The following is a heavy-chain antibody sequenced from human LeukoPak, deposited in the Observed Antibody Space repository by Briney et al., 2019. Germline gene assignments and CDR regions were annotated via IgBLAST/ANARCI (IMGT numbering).Heavy chain of an antibody. D-gene: IGHD6-6*01. V-gene: IGHV3-7*03. CDR3: ARSSYSSSSSV. Sequence: PGGSLRLSCAASEFTYGMSWVRQAPGKGLEWVASINSDGSEGYYADVVKGRFTISRDNAKNSLYLQINSLRAEDTAVYYCARSSYSSSSSVWGQGTMVTVSS. J-gene: IGHJ3*01. CDR1: EFTYG. CDR2: INSDGSEG.